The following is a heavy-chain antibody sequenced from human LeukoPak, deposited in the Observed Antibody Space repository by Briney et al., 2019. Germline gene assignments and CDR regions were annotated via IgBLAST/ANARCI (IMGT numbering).Heavy chain of an antibody. CDR1: GFTFSYYA. J-gene: IGHJ4*02. CDR2: IQYDGSSK. Sequence: GGSLRLSCAASGFTFSYYAMHWVRQAPGKRLEWVAFIQYDGSSKYYADSVKGRFTISRDNSKNTLYLQMNSLRAEDTAVYYCAKDISNYVFDYWGQGTLVTVSS. D-gene: IGHD4-11*01. CDR3: AKDISNYVFDY. V-gene: IGHV3-30*02.